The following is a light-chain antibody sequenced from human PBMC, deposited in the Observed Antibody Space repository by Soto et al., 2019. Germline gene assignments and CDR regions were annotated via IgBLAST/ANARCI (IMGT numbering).Light chain of an antibody. V-gene: IGKV3-20*01. Sequence: VLTQSPDTLSLSPGERATLCCRASQRVNSRFFAWYQQKHGQAPRXXIYGASTRATGIPARFSGDGSGTEFTLTIDSLQSEDFVVYYCLQYDGWPLTFGQGTRLEIK. CDR2: GAS. CDR3: LQYDGWPLT. CDR1: QRVNSRF. J-gene: IGKJ5*01.